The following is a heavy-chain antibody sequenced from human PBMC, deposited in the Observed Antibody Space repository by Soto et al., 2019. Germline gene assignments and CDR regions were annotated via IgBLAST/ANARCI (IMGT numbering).Heavy chain of an antibody. CDR1: GFTFSSHV. CDR2: ISGGGGTT. CDR3: ARGPRAPPPHDYGMDV. J-gene: IGHJ6*02. Sequence: GGSLRLSCAASGFTFSSHVMNWVRQAPGKGLEWVAAISGGGGTTYYGDSVEGRFTMSRENSKNTLYLQMNSLRADDTAVYYCARGPRAPPPHDYGMDVWGQGTTVTVSS. V-gene: IGHV3-23*01.